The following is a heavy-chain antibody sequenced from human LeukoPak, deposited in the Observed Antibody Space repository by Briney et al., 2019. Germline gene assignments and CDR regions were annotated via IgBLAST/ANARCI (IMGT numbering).Heavy chain of an antibody. V-gene: IGHV3-33*08. CDR1: EFDFSSHA. Sequence: GGSLRLSCAASEFDFSSHAMTWVRQAPGKGLEWAAVIWYDGSNKYYADSVKGRFTISRDNSENTLYLQMNSLRAEDTAVYYCARDITEYSSSSYFDYWGQGTLVTVSS. CDR2: IWYDGSNK. D-gene: IGHD6-6*01. CDR3: ARDITEYSSSSYFDY. J-gene: IGHJ4*02.